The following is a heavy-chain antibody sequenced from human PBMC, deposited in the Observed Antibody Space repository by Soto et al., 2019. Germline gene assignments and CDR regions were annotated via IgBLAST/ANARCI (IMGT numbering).Heavy chain of an antibody. V-gene: IGHV4-30-4*01. Sequence: TLSLTCSVSGDSISTVDYFWAWIRQPPGQALEYIGYIYKSTTTYYNPSFESRVAISLDTSKSQFSLNVTSVTAADTAVYFCARGRYCLTGRCFPNWFDSWGQGTMVTV. CDR2: IYKSTTT. CDR3: ARGRYCLTGRCFPNWFDS. CDR1: GDSISTVDYF. J-gene: IGHJ5*01. D-gene: IGHD2-15*01.